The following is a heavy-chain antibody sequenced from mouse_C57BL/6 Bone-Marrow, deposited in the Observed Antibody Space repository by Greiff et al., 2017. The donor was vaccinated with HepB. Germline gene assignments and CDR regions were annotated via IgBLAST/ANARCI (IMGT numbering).Heavy chain of an antibody. V-gene: IGHV5-4*01. J-gene: IGHJ3*01. CDR2: ISDGGSYT. Sequence: EVKLMESGGGLVKPGGSLKLSCAASGFTFRSYAMSWVRQTPETRLEWVATISDGGSYTYYPDNVKGRFTISRDNAKNNLYLQMSHLQSEDTAMYYCARDTPHYYGISYWGQGTLVTVSA. D-gene: IGHD1-1*01. CDR1: GFTFRSYA. CDR3: ARDTPHYYGISY.